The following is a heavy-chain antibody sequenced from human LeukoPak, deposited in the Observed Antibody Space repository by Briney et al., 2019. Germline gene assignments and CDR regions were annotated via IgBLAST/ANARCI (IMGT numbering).Heavy chain of an antibody. CDR1: GFTFSSYS. CDR3: ARDGYYGSGSQFDY. D-gene: IGHD3-10*01. J-gene: IGHJ4*02. V-gene: IGHV3-48*04. Sequence: GGSLRLSCAASGFTFSSYSMNWVRQAPGEGLEWVSYISSSSSTIYYADSVKGRFTISRDNAKNSLYLQMNSLRAEDTAVYYCARDGYYGSGSQFDYWGQGTLVTVSS. CDR2: ISSSSSTI.